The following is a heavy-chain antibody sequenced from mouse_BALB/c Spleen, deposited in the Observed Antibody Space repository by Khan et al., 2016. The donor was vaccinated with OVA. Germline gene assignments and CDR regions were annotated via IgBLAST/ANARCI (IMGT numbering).Heavy chain of an antibody. D-gene: IGHD1-1*01. V-gene: IGHV10-1*02. CDR1: GFTFNTYA. J-gene: IGHJ4*01. CDR3: VRHKNYYGEDAIDY. Sequence: EVQLVESGGGLVQPKGSLKLSCAASGFTFNTYAMNWVRQAPGKGLEWVARIRSKTNNYTTYYVDSVKDRFTISSDDSLSMLYLQMNNLKTEDTAMYYCVRHKNYYGEDAIDYWGQGTSVTVSS. CDR2: IRSKTNNYTT.